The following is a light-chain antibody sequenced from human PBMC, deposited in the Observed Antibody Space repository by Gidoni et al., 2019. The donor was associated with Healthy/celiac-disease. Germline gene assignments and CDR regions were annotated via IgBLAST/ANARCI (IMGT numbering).Light chain of an antibody. J-gene: IGKJ1*01. CDR3: QQYGSSTRT. CDR2: GAS. V-gene: IGKV3-20*01. CDR1: QSLNSSY. Sequence: EIVLPQSPGPLSLSPGERATLSCRARQSLNSSYLACYQQKTGQTPRLLIYGASSRATGIPERCSGSGSGTDFTLTISRLEPDDVAVYYCQQYGSSTRTFGQGTKVEIK.